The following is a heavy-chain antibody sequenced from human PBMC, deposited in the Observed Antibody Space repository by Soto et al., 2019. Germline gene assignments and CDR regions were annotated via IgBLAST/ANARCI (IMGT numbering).Heavy chain of an antibody. CDR3: ARDSSGIWSGKLQNDY. D-gene: IGHD3-3*01. V-gene: IGHV1-69*13. Sequence: SVEVSCKXSGGTFSSYAISWVRQAPGQGLEWMGGIIPIFGTANYAQKFQGRVTITADESTSTAYMELSSLRSEDTAVYYCARDSSGIWSGKLQNDYWGQGTLVTVSS. CDR1: GGTFSSYA. CDR2: IIPIFGTA. J-gene: IGHJ4*02.